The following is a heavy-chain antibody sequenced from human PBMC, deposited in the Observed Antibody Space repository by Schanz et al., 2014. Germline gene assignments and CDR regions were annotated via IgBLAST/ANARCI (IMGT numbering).Heavy chain of an antibody. J-gene: IGHJ6*02. CDR2: IYSGGRT. V-gene: IGHV3-66*01. Sequence: VQLVESGGGLVKPGGSLRLSCAASGFTFSDYCMVWIRQAPGKGLEWVSIIYSGGRTSYADSVKGRFTISRDSSMNTLYLQMDSLRDEDTAVYYCARSLGYYYGVDVWGQGTTVTVSS. CDR3: ARSLGYYYGVDV. CDR1: GFTFSDYC. D-gene: IGHD1-26*01.